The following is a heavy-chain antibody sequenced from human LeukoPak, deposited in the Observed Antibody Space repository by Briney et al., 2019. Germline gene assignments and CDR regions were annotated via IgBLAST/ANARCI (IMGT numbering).Heavy chain of an antibody. CDR1: GGTFSSYA. D-gene: IGHD3-10*01. J-gene: IGHJ6*04. CDR2: IIPIFGTA. V-gene: IGHV1-69*13. CDR3: AYYGSGSPLMTYGMDV. Sequence: GASVKVSCKASGGTFSSYAISWVRQAPGQGLEWMGGIIPIFGTANYAQKFQGRVTITADESTSTAYMELSSLRSEDTAVYYCAYYGSGSPLMTYGMDVWGKGTTVTVSS.